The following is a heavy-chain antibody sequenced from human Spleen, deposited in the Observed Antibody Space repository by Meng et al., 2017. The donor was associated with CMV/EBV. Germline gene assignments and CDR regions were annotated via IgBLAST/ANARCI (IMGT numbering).Heavy chain of an antibody. CDR1: GFTFDDYG. CDR3: ARDLVTLVRGVIVTDYYHYGMDG. D-gene: IGHD3-10*01. CDR2: ISWNGGNT. Sequence: GGSLRLSCAASGFTFDDYGMSRVRQAPGKGLEWVSGISWNGGNTGYADSVKGRFTISRDNAKNSMYLQMNSLRAEDTALYYCARDLVTLVRGVIVTDYYHYGMDGWGQGTTVTVSS. J-gene: IGHJ6*02. V-gene: IGHV3-20*04.